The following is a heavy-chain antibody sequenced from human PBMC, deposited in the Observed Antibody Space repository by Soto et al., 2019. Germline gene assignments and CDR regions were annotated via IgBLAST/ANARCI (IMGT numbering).Heavy chain of an antibody. CDR1: GGSISSYY. Sequence: PSETLSLTCTVSGGSISSYYWGWIRQPPGKGLEWIGYIYYSGSTNYNPSLKSRVTISVDTSKNQFSLKLSSVTAADTAVYYCARFGYVWGSYRYTDYYYGMDVWGQGTTVTVSS. J-gene: IGHJ6*02. V-gene: IGHV4-59*01. CDR2: IYYSGST. CDR3: ARFGYVWGSYRYTDYYYGMDV. D-gene: IGHD3-16*02.